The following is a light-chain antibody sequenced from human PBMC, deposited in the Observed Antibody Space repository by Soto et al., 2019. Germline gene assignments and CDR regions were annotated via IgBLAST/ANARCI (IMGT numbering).Light chain of an antibody. CDR1: QTISSW. CDR2: KAS. J-gene: IGKJ1*01. CDR3: QHYNSYSGT. Sequence: DIQMNQSPSTLSGSVGDRVTITCRASQTISSWLAWYQQKPGKAPKLLIYKASTLKSGVPSRFSGSGSGTEFTLTISSLQPDDFAPYYCQHYNSYSGTFGQGTKVDI. V-gene: IGKV1-5*03.